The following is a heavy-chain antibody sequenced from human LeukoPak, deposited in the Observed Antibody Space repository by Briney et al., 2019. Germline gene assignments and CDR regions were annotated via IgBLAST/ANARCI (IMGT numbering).Heavy chain of an antibody. J-gene: IGHJ4*02. CDR2: IRQDGSEK. CDR3: ARLADYDSSGYFDY. D-gene: IGHD3-22*01. Sequence: GGSLRLSCAASGFTFSSYWMIWVRQAPGKGLEWVANIRQDGSEKYYVASVRGRFTISRENAKNSLYLQMNSLRGEDTAVYYCARLADYDSSGYFDYWGQGNLVTVSS. CDR1: GFTFSSYW. V-gene: IGHV3-7*01.